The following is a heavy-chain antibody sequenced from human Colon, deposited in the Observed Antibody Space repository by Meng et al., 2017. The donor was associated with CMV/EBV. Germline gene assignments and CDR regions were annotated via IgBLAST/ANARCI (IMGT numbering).Heavy chain of an antibody. CDR1: GCSINRSSFY. CDR2: IYYSGSA. V-gene: IGHV4-39*07. CDR3: ARGGDGSGYYYRHWFDP. D-gene: IGHD3-22*01. Sequence: GSLRLSCSVSGCSINRSSFYWGWVRQPPGKGLEWIGSIYYSGSAYYNPSLKSRVTVSVDTAKNQFFLKLSSVTAADTAVYYCARGGDGSGYYYRHWFDPWGQGTLVTVSS. J-gene: IGHJ5*02.